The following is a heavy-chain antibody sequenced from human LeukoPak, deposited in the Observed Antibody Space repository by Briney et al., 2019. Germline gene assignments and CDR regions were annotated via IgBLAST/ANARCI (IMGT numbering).Heavy chain of an antibody. CDR2: ISSISSTI. D-gene: IGHD5-18*01. CDR1: GFTFSSYS. Sequence: GGSLRLSCAASGFTFSSYSMNWVRQAPGKGLLRVAYISSISSTIYYADSVKGRFSISRDNSKNTLYLQMNSLRAEDTAVYYCAKDLDGGYSYGHDRPPVDYWGQGTLVTVSS. V-gene: IGHV3-48*01. CDR3: AKDLDGGYSYGHDRPPVDY. J-gene: IGHJ4*02.